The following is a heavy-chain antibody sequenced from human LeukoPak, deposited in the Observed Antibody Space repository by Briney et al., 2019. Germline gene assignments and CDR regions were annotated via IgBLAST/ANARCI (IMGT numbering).Heavy chain of an antibody. CDR2: VYDSGST. CDR1: GASIRSGDYY. D-gene: IGHD2-15*01. V-gene: IGHV4-30-4*01. Sequence: SETLSLTCTVSGASIRSGDYYWSWIRQPPGKGLEWIGYVYDSGSTYYNPSLKSRITISVDTSENRFSLKLSSVTATDTAVYYCARDCSGGSCYGAFDIWGQGTMVTVSS. CDR3: ARDCSGGSCYGAFDI. J-gene: IGHJ3*02.